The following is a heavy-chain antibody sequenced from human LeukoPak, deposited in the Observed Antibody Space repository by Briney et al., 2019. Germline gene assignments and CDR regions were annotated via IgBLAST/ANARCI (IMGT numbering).Heavy chain of an antibody. J-gene: IGHJ4*02. V-gene: IGHV3-48*01. CDR2: IDGSSSTL. CDR3: ARDRPRDYAIDY. CDR1: GFTFRSYC. D-gene: IGHD4/OR15-4a*01. Sequence: GGSLRLSCAASGFTFRSYCMNWVRQAPGKGLGWLSYIDGSSSTLYYADSVKGRFTISRDSAKNPLYLQMNSLRAEDTAVYYCARDRPRDYAIDYWGQGTLVTVSS.